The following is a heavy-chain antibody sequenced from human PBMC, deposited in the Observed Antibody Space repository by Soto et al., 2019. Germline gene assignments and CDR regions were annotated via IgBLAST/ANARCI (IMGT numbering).Heavy chain of an antibody. Sequence: GGSLRLSCAASGFTFSSYSMNWVRQAPGKGLEWVSSISSSSSYIYYADSVKGRFTISRDNAKNSLYLQMNSLRAEDTAVYYCARGERIAAAGPKDDFDIWGQGTMVTVSS. CDR2: ISSSSSYI. J-gene: IGHJ3*02. CDR1: GFTFSSYS. D-gene: IGHD6-13*01. V-gene: IGHV3-21*01. CDR3: ARGERIAAAGPKDDFDI.